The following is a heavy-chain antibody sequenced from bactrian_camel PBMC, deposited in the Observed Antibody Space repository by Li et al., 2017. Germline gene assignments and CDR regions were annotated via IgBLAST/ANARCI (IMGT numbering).Heavy chain of an antibody. CDR2: IYSDGSNT. CDR3: ALTSAGGSRYGVPVWYNY. V-gene: IGHV3-2*01. D-gene: IGHD2*01. Sequence: QVQLVESGGGLVQPGGSLRLSCEHSGFTFNTHYAIYWVRQAPGKGLEWVSSIYSDGSNTYYADSVKGRFTISRDNAKNTVYLQMNSLKSEDTALYYCALTSAGGSRYGVPVWYNYWGQGTQVTVS. CDR1: GFTFNTHY. J-gene: IGHJ4*01.